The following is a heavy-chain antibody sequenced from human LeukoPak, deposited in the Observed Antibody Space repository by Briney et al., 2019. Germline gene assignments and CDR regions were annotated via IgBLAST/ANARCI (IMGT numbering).Heavy chain of an antibody. CDR2: IYSGGSA. D-gene: IGHD6-19*01. CDR1: GFTVSSNY. J-gene: IGHJ3*02. CDR3: AINEKAGQWLVVVLFDI. V-gene: IGHV3-66*02. Sequence: AGSLRLTCAASGFTVSSNYMSWVRQAPGKGLEWVSVIYSGGSAYYADSVKGRFTISRDNSKNTLYLQMNSLRAADTAVYYCAINEKAGQWLVVVLFDIWGQRTLVTVSS.